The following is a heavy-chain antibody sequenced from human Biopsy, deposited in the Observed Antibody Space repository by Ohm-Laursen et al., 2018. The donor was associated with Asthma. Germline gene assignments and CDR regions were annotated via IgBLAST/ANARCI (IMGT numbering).Heavy chain of an antibody. CDR1: SGSGGYMRSGNYY. CDR3: VRGSSSWHHGPFHYYYGLNV. J-gene: IGHJ6*02. V-gene: IGHV4-39*01. D-gene: IGHD6-13*01. CDR2: IYYSGTT. Sequence: SETLSLTWSLSSGSGGYMRSGNYYWGWIRQPPGKGLEGIGSIYYSGTTYYNPSLESRITLSADTSKNQFSLKLTSVTAADTAVYYCVRGSSSWHHGPFHYYYGLNVWGQGTTATVSS.